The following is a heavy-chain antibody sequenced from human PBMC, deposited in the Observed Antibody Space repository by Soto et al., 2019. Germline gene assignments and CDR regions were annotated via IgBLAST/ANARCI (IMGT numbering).Heavy chain of an antibody. Sequence: EVQLVESGGGLVKPGGSLRLSCAASGFTFSSYSMNWVRQAPGKGLEWVSSISSSSSYIYYADSVKGRFTISRDNAKNSLYLQMNSLRAGDTAVYYCATSLWFGELSGWFDPWGQGTLVTVSS. CDR3: ATSLWFGELSGWFDP. CDR2: ISSSSSYI. D-gene: IGHD3-10*01. CDR1: GFTFSSYS. J-gene: IGHJ5*02. V-gene: IGHV3-21*01.